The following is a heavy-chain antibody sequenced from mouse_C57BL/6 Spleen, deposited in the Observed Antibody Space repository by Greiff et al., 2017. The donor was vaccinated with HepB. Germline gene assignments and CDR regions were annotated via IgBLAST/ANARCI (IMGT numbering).Heavy chain of an antibody. CDR3: ARHEEAYYSTSWFAY. CDR1: GYTFTEYT. J-gene: IGHJ3*01. Sequence: QVQLKESGAELVKPGASVKLSCKASGYTFTEYTIHWVKQRSGQGLEWIGWVYPGSGSIKYNEKFKDKATLTADKSSSTVYMELSRLTSEDSAVYFCARHEEAYYSTSWFAYWGQGTLVTVSA. V-gene: IGHV1-62-2*01. D-gene: IGHD2-5*01. CDR2: VYPGSGSI.